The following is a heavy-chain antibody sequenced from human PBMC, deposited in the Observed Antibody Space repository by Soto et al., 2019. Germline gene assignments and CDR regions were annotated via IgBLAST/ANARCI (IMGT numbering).Heavy chain of an antibody. D-gene: IGHD3-9*01. CDR2: IRSKANSYAT. V-gene: IGHV3-73*01. CDR1: GFTFSGSA. Sequence: LSCAASGFTFSGSAMHWVRQAPGKGLEWVGRIRSKANSYATAYAASVKGRFTISRDDSKNTAYLQMNSLKTEDTAVYYCTRHYDILTGYPYGMDVWGQGTKVTVSS. CDR3: TRHYDILTGYPYGMDV. J-gene: IGHJ6*02.